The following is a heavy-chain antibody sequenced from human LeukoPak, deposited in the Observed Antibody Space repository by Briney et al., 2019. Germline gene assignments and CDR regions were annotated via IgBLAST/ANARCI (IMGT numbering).Heavy chain of an antibody. V-gene: IGHV3-23*01. CDR2: ISGSGGST. CDR1: GFTFSSYA. D-gene: IGHD1-7*01. Sequence: PGGSLRLSCAASGFTFSSYAMSWVRQAPGKGLEWVSAISGSGGSTYYADSVKGRFTISRDDSKNTLYLQMNSLRAEDTAVYYCANAAWNYESSDYWGQGTLVTVSS. J-gene: IGHJ4*02. CDR3: ANAAWNYESSDY.